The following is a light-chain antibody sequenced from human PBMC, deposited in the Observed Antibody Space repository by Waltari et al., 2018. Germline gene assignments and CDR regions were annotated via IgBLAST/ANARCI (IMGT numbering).Light chain of an antibody. CDR2: DVS. Sequence: QSALTQPASVSGSPGQSITISCTGTSSDVGGYNYVSWYQQHPGKAPKLMIYDVSNRPSGFSNRFSGSKSCNTASLTISGLQAEDEADYYCSSYISSSTLELFGGGTSLTVL. CDR1: SSDVGGYNY. V-gene: IGLV2-14*03. J-gene: IGLJ2*01. CDR3: SSYISSSTLEL.